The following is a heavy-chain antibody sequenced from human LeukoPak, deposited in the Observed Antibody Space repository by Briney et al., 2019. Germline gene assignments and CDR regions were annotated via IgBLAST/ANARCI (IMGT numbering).Heavy chain of an antibody. V-gene: IGHV4-31*11. CDR2: IYYSGST. Sequence: TSETLSLTCAVSGGSISSGGYSWSWIRQHPGEGLEWIGYIYYSGSTYYNPSLKSRVTISVDTSKNQFSLKLSSVTAADTAVYYCTCCSGGSCYSGGPYYYYGMDVWGQGTTVTVSS. CDR3: TCCSGGSCYSGGPYYYYGMDV. J-gene: IGHJ6*02. CDR1: GGSISSGGYS. D-gene: IGHD2-15*01.